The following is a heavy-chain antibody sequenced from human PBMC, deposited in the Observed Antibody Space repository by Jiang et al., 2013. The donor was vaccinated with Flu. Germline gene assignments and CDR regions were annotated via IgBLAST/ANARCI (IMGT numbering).Heavy chain of an antibody. CDR1: GYTFTSYA. V-gene: IGHV1-3*01. Sequence: GAEVKKPGASVKVSCKASGYTFTSYAMHWVRQAPGQRLEWMGWINAGNGNTKYSQKFQGRVTITRDTSASTAYMELSSLRSEDTAVYYCARVTGRRAVAGRGTTWFDPVGPGNPG. D-gene: IGHD6-19*01. CDR3: ARVTGRRAVAGRGTTWFDP. CDR2: INAGNGNT. J-gene: IGHJ5*02.